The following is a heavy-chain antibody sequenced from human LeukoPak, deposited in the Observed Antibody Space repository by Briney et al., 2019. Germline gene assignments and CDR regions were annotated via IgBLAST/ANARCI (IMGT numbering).Heavy chain of an antibody. Sequence: GGSLRLSCAASGFTFSSSAMSWVRQVPGKGLEWVSGISASGGSTNYADSVKGRFTISRDNSKNTVYLQMNSLRPEDTAVYYCARDFSARYTIDYWGQGTLVTVSS. CDR2: ISASGGST. V-gene: IGHV3-23*01. CDR1: GFTFSSSA. J-gene: IGHJ4*02. D-gene: IGHD5-18*01. CDR3: ARDFSARYTIDY.